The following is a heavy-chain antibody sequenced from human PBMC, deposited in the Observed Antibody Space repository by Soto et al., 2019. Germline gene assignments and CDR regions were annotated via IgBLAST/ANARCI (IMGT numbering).Heavy chain of an antibody. CDR1: GGSFSGYY. CDR3: ARLGLYYYDSSGYYFDY. CDR2: INHSGST. Sequence: PSETLSLTCAVYGGSFSGYYGSWIRQPPGKGLEWIGEINHSGSTNYNPSLKSRVTISVDTSKNQFSLKLSSVTAADTAVYYCARLGLYYYDSSGYYFDYWGQGTLVTVSS. J-gene: IGHJ4*02. D-gene: IGHD3-22*01. V-gene: IGHV4-34*01.